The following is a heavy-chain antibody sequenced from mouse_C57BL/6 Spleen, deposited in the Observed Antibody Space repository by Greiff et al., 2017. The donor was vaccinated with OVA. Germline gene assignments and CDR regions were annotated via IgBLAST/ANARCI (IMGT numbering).Heavy chain of an antibody. CDR1: GFTFSDYY. Sequence: EVQRVESEGGLVQPGSSMKLSCTASGFTFSDYYMAWVRQVPEKGLEWVANINYDGSSTYYLDSLKSRFIISRDNAKNILYLQMSSLKSEDTATYYCARLYDYGWYFDVWGTGTTVTVSS. J-gene: IGHJ1*03. V-gene: IGHV5-16*01. CDR3: ARLYDYGWYFDV. CDR2: INYDGSST. D-gene: IGHD2-4*01.